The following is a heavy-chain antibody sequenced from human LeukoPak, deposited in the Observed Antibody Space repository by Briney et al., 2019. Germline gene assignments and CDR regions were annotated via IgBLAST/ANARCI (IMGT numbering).Heavy chain of an antibody. J-gene: IGHJ5*02. Sequence: GGPLNLSCAAPGFPFRTAPLTWVRQAPGKGLEWVSLISSSGANAYYADSVKGRFTISRDNSKNTLYLQMNNLRGEDTAEYYCAKDMELASWGQGTLVTVSS. V-gene: IGHV3-23*01. CDR3: AKDMELAS. CDR1: GFPFRTAP. CDR2: ISSSGANA. D-gene: IGHD1-26*01.